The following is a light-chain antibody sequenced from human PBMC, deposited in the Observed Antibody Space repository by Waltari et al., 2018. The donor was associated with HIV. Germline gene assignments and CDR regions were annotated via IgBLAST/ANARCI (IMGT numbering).Light chain of an antibody. CDR1: Y. J-gene: IGKJ2*01. CDR3: QYSRT. Sequence: EIVLTQSPGTLSLSPGERASYLAWYQQKPGQSPRLLISGASSRATGIPDRFIGTGSGTDFTLIISRLEREDFAVYYCQYSRTFGQGTRLEIK. CDR2: GAS. V-gene: IGKV3-20*01.